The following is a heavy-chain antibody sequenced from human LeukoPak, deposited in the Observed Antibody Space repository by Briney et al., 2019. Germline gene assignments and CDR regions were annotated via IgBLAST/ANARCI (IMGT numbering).Heavy chain of an antibody. CDR1: GFTFRSYW. Sequence: GGSLRLSCAASGFTFRSYWMHWVRQAPGKGLLWVSRINSDGRSTNYADSVKSRFTISRDNAKNTLNLQMNGLRAEDTALYYCARGNGDYVSLFDYWGQGTLVTVSS. CDR2: INSDGRST. J-gene: IGHJ4*02. V-gene: IGHV3-74*01. D-gene: IGHD4-17*01. CDR3: ARGNGDYVSLFDY.